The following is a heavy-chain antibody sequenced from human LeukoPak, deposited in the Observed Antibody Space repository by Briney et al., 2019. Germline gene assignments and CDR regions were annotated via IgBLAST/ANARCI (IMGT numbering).Heavy chain of an antibody. CDR2: ISTSSSYI. CDR1: GFTFSRYS. J-gene: IGHJ3*02. D-gene: IGHD3-3*01. Sequence: GGSLRLSCAASGFTFSRYSMNWVRQAPGKGLEWVSSISTSSSYIYYADSVKGRFTIYRDNAKNSLYLQMNSLRAEDTAVYYCARGSRFGVVERDAFDIWGQGTMVTVSS. V-gene: IGHV3-21*01. CDR3: ARGSRFGVVERDAFDI.